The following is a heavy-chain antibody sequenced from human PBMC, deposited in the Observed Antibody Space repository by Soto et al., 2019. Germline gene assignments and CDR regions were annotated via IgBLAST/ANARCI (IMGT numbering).Heavy chain of an antibody. D-gene: IGHD4-17*01. J-gene: IGHJ4*02. CDR1: GGSISSYY. CDR3: ARRYGPGFDY. CDR2: IYYSGST. V-gene: IGHV4-59*08. Sequence: QVQLQESGPGLVKPSETLSLTCTVSGGSISSYYWSWIRQPPGKGLEWIGYIYYSGSTNNNPSLKSRVTISVDTSKNQFSLKLSSVTAADTAVYYCARRYGPGFDYWGQGTLVTVSS.